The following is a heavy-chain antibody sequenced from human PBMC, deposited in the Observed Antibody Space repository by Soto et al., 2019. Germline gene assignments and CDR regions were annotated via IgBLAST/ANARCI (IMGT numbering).Heavy chain of an antibody. CDR3: AKDTGLSIAVAGLTGFIDY. D-gene: IGHD6-19*01. V-gene: IGHV3-9*01. J-gene: IGHJ4*02. Sequence: EVQLVESGGGLVQPGRSLRLSCAASGFTFDDYAMHWVRQAPGKGLEWVSGISWNSGSIGYADSVKGRFTISRDNAKNTLYLQMNSLRAEDTALYYCAKDTGLSIAVAGLTGFIDYWGQGTLVTVSS. CDR1: GFTFDDYA. CDR2: ISWNSGSI.